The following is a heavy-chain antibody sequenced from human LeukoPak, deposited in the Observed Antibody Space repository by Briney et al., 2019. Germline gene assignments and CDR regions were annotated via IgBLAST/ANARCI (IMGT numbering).Heavy chain of an antibody. CDR3: ARDRPPGTHYYYYGMDV. J-gene: IGHJ6*02. V-gene: IGHV4-31*03. CDR1: GGSISSGGYY. Sequence: SETLSLTCTVSGGSISSGGYYWSWIRQHPGKGLEWIGYIYYSGSTYYNPSLKSRVTISVDTSKNQFSLKLSSVTAVDTAVYYCARDRPPGTHYYYYGMDVWGQGTTVTVSS. CDR2: IYYSGST.